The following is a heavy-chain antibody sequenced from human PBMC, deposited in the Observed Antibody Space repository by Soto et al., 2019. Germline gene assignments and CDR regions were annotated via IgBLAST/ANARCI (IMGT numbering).Heavy chain of an antibody. CDR3: ARDHAHRITMVWGLTYYYYGMDV. V-gene: IGHV4-59*01. Sequence: ASETLSLTCTVSGGSISSYYWSWIRQPPGKGLEWIGYIYYSGSTNYNPSLKSRVTISVDTSKNQFSLKLSSVTAADTAVYYCARDHAHRITMVWGLTYYYYGMDVWGQGTTVTVSS. CDR2: IYYSGST. CDR1: GGSISSYY. D-gene: IGHD3-10*01. J-gene: IGHJ6*02.